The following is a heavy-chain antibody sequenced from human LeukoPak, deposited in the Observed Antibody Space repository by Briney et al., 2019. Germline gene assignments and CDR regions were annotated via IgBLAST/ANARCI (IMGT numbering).Heavy chain of an antibody. Sequence: GGSLRLSCEGSAFIFSGHWMNWVRQAPGKGLEWVSMIRNSGGTTDYADSVKGRFTISRDTSRNTVYLQMNSLRAEDTAVYYCLPTCSGVTCYFDFDYWGQGTLVTVSS. CDR1: AFIFSGHW. V-gene: IGHV3-23*01. D-gene: IGHD2-15*01. CDR3: LPTCSGVTCYFDFDY. J-gene: IGHJ4*02. CDR2: IRNSGGTT.